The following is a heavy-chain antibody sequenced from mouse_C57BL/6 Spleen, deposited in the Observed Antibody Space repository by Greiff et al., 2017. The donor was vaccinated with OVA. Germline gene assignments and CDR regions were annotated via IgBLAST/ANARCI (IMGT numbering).Heavy chain of an antibody. CDR3: ARGDGYYVFDY. D-gene: IGHD2-3*01. Sequence: QVQLQQSGAELVRPGTSVKVSCKASGYAFTNYLIEWVKQRPGQGLEWIGVINPGSGGTNYNEKFKGKATLTADKSSSTAYMQLSSLTSEDSAVYFCARGDGYYVFDYWGQGTTLTVSS. CDR1: GYAFTNYL. J-gene: IGHJ2*01. CDR2: INPGSGGT. V-gene: IGHV1-54*01.